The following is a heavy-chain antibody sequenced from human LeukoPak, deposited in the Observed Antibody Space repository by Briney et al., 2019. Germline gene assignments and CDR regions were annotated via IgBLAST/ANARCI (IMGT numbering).Heavy chain of an antibody. CDR1: GLVFRNHW. D-gene: IGHD2-15*01. J-gene: IGHJ1*01. CDR2: IHPDGGNAK. V-gene: IGHV3-7*01. CDR3: ASTFPYCSEDNYAL. Sequence: PGGSLRLSCVASGLVFRNHWMSWVRQAPGKGLEWVANIHPDGGNAKNYVDSVKGRFTISRDNAKNSLYLQMSNLRAEDTAVYYCASTFPYCSEDNYALGGQGTLVTVSS.